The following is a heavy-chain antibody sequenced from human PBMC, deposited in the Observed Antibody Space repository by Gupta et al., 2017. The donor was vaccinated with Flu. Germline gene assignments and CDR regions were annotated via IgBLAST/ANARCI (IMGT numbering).Heavy chain of an antibody. Sequence: QVQLNQWGAGLLNPSETLSLTCAVYGGSLSGYYWSWIPQPPGKGLEWIGEIAHSGHTNYNPSPKSRVTISVDTSKNQFSLKVSSVTAADTAVYYCARGPTDYGGPWAFGYWGQGTLVTVSS. D-gene: IGHD4-23*01. CDR1: GGSLSGYY. CDR2: IAHSGHT. CDR3: ARGPTDYGGPWAFGY. V-gene: IGHV4-34*01. J-gene: IGHJ4*02.